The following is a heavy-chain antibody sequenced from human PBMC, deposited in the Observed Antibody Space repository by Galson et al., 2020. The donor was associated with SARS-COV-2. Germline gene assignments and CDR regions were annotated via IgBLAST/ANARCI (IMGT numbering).Heavy chain of an antibody. J-gene: IGHJ4*02. CDR2: IFYDGSDK. V-gene: IGHV3-33*01. CDR3: ARDGQLSSGWAFDY. Sequence: GESLKISCAASGFTFSSHAKHWVRQAPGKGLEWVAQIFYDGSDKYYGDSVKGRFTISRDSSKNMVYLQMNNLKVDDTAVYYCARDGQLSSGWAFDYWGQGTLLTVSS. D-gene: IGHD6-19*01. CDR1: GFTFSSHA.